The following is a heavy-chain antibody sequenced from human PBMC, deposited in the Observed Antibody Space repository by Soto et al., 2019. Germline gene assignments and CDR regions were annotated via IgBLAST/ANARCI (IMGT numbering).Heavy chain of an antibody. Sequence: ASVKVSCKVSGYTLSELSMHWVRQAPGKGLEWMGGFDPEDGETIYAQKFQGRVTMTRDTSTSTVYMELSSLRSEDTAVYYCARALHYTDAIGYPVYFQHRGQGTLVTVSS. CDR3: ARALHYTDAIGYPVYFQH. D-gene: IGHD2-21*01. V-gene: IGHV1-24*01. CDR2: FDPEDGET. CDR1: GYTLSELS. J-gene: IGHJ1*01.